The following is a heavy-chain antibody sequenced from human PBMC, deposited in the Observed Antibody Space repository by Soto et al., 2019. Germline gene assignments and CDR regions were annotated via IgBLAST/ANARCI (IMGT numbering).Heavy chain of an antibody. CDR2: IYYSGST. V-gene: IGHV4-39*01. J-gene: IGHJ2*01. CDR1: GGSISSSSYY. D-gene: IGHD3-10*01. CDR3: ARRPLSRADWYFDL. Sequence: QLQLQESGPGLVKPSETLSLTCTVSGGSISSSSYYWGWIRQPPGKGLEWIGSIYYSGSTYYNPSLKSRVTISVDTSKNQFSLKLSSVTAADTAVYYCARRPLSRADWYFDLWGRGTLVTVSS.